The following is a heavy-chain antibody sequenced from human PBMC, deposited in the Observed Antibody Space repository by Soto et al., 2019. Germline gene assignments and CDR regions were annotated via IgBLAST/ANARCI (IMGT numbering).Heavy chain of an antibody. Sequence: QVQLVQSGAEVKKPGSSVKVSCKASGGTFSSYAISWVRQAPGQGLEWMGGIIPIFGTANYAQKFQGRVTITTDESTSTAYMELSSLRAEDTGVYYCARGDAYSSYYYYGMDGWGQGTTVPVSS. D-gene: IGHD6-13*01. CDR2: IIPIFGTA. CDR1: GGTFSSYA. CDR3: ARGDAYSSYYYYGMDG. J-gene: IGHJ6*02. V-gene: IGHV1-69*05.